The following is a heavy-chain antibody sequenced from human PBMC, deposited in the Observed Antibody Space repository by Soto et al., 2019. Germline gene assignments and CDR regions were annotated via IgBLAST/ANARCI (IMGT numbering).Heavy chain of an antibody. CDR1: GFTFSSYG. D-gene: IGHD6-19*01. CDR2: IAYDGSNK. V-gene: IGHV3-30*18. J-gene: IGHJ4*02. Sequence: GGSLRLSCAASGFTFSSYGMHWVRQAPGKGLEWAAVIAYDGSNKYYADSVKGRFTISRDNSKNTLYLQMNSLRAEDTAVYYCAKELPYSSGWSPTQTHYDIDYWGQGTLVTVSS. CDR3: AKELPYSSGWSPTQTHYDIDY.